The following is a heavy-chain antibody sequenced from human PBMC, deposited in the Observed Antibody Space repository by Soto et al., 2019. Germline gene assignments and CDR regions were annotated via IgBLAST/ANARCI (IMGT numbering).Heavy chain of an antibody. J-gene: IGHJ4*02. CDR2: ISYDGSNK. CDR3: AKNRRGLAAAGY. Sequence: GGSLRLSCAASGFTFSSYGMHWVRQAPGKGLEWVAVISYDGSNKYYADSVKGRFTISRDNSKNTLYLQMNSLRAEDTAVYYCAKNRRGLAAAGYWGQGTLVTVSS. CDR1: GFTFSSYG. D-gene: IGHD6-13*01. V-gene: IGHV3-30*18.